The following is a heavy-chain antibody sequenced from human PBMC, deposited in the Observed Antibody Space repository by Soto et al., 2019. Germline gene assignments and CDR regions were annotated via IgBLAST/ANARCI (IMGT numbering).Heavy chain of an antibody. J-gene: IGHJ4*02. CDR2: ISSSGSTR. Sequence: GVSLRLSWAASGFTFSSYEMNWVRQAPGKGLEWVSYISSSGSTRYYADSVKGRFTISRDNAKNSLYLQMNSLRAEDTAVYYCATYPWGSSIDYWGQGTLVTVSS. CDR1: GFTFSSYE. CDR3: ATYPWGSSIDY. D-gene: IGHD3-16*01. V-gene: IGHV3-48*03.